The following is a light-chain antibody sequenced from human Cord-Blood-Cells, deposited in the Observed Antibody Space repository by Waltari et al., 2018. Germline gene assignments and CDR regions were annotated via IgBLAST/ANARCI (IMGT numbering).Light chain of an antibody. CDR2: WAS. CDR1: QSVLYSSNNKNY. V-gene: IGKV4-1*01. CDR3: QQYYSTPPT. Sequence: DIVMTQSPDSLAVSLGERATINCKSSQSVLYSSNNKNYLAWYQQKPEQPPKLLIYWASTRESGVPDRFSGSGSGTYFTLTISSLQAEDVAVYYCQQYYSTPPTFGQGTKLEIK. J-gene: IGKJ2*01.